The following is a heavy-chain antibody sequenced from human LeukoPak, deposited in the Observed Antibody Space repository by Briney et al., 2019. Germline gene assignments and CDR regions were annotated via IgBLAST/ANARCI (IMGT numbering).Heavy chain of an antibody. CDR1: GGSITTYY. CDR3: AGGAEWPNFDY. D-gene: IGHD3-3*01. Sequence: SGTLSLTCTVSGGSITTYYWSWIRQSPGKGLEWIGYFYYSGNSNYNPSLKSRVTISMDTSKNQFSLRLTSVTAADTAVYYCAGGAEWPNFDYWGQGTLVTVSS. CDR2: FYYSGNS. J-gene: IGHJ4*02. V-gene: IGHV4-59*01.